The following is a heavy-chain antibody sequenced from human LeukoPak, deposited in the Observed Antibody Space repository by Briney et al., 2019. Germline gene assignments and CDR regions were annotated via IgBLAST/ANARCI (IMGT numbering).Heavy chain of an antibody. CDR1: GGTFSSYA. Sequence: SVKVSCKASGGTFSSYAISWVRQAPGQGLEWMGGIIPIFGTANYAQKFQGRVTITADESTSTAYIELSSLRSEDTAVYYCARGEGIAAAEVWWFDPWGQGTLVTVSS. CDR2: IIPIFGTA. D-gene: IGHD6-13*01. CDR3: ARGEGIAAAEVWWFDP. J-gene: IGHJ5*02. V-gene: IGHV1-69*13.